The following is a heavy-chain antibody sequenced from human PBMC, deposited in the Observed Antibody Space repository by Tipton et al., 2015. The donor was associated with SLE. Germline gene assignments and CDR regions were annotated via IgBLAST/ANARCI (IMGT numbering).Heavy chain of an antibody. J-gene: IGHJ4*02. CDR3: ARSAGYVSNWAHFDY. CDR1: GGSISSHY. D-gene: IGHD6-13*01. V-gene: IGHV4-59*07. Sequence: TLSLTCTVSGGSISSHYWSWIRQPPGKGLEWIGYIYYSGSTNYNPSLKSRVTIPVDTSKNQFSLKLSSVTAADTAVYYCARSAGYVSNWAHFDYWGQGTLVTVSS. CDR2: IYYSGST.